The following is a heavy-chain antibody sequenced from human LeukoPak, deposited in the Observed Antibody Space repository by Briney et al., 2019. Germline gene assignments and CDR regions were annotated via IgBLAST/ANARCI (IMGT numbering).Heavy chain of an antibody. CDR2: IYHSGST. CDR1: GGSISSGGYS. D-gene: IGHD2-15*01. Sequence: PSETLSLTCTVSGGSISSGGYSWSWIRQPPGKGLEWIGYIYHSGSTYYNPSLKSRVTISVDRSKNQFSLKLSSVTAADTAVYYCASKANCSGGRCPRGAFDIWGPGTKVTVSS. CDR3: ASKANCSGGRCPRGAFDI. J-gene: IGHJ3*02. V-gene: IGHV4-30-2*01.